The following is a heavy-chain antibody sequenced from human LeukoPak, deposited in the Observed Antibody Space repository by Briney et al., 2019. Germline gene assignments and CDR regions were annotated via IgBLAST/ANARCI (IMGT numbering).Heavy chain of an antibody. CDR2: INPNSGGT. CDR3: ARITDWYDSSGYYYFDY. J-gene: IGHJ4*02. CDR1: GYTFTGYY. D-gene: IGHD3-22*01. Sequence: ASVKVSCKASGYTFTGYYMHWVRQAPGQGPEWMGWINPNSGGTNYAQKFQGRVTMTRDTSISTAYMELSRLRSDDTAVYYCARITDWYDSSGYYYFDYWGQGTLVTVSS. V-gene: IGHV1-2*02.